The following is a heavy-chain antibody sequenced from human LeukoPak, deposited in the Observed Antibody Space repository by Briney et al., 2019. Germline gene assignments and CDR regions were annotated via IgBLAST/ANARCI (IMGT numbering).Heavy chain of an antibody. D-gene: IGHD3-9*01. CDR3: AKHLRYFDWTIGGDYYYGMDV. CDR2: ISSSGSTI. Sequence: PGRSLRLSCAASGFTFSDYYMSWIRQAPGKGLEWVSYISSSGSTIYYADSVKGRFTISRDNAKNSLYLQMNSLRAEDTAVYYCAKHLRYFDWTIGGDYYYGMDVWGQGTTVTVSS. CDR1: GFTFSDYY. V-gene: IGHV3-11*01. J-gene: IGHJ6*02.